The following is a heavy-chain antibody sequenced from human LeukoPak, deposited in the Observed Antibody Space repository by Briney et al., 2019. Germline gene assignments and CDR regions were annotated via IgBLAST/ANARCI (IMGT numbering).Heavy chain of an antibody. CDR2: INTDTGNP. V-gene: IGHV7-4-1*02. D-gene: IGHD3-22*01. CDR1: GYTFTSYA. CDR3: SRGLVYYDSSGYYRHAFDI. J-gene: IGHJ3*02. Sequence: ASVKVSCKASGYTFTSYAMNWVRQAPGQGLEWMGWINTDTGNPTYAQGFTGRFVFYLDTHVRTPYVHTSRLKAEGTPGSHLSRGLVYYDSSGYYRHAFDIWRQGTMVTVSS.